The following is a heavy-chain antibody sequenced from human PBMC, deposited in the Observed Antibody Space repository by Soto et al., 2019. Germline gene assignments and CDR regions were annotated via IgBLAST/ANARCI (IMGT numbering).Heavy chain of an antibody. CDR3: SRDSDTAAGFGMDV. CDR2: LYQSGSA. CDR1: GSSITSDGYS. J-gene: IGHJ6*02. V-gene: IGHV4-30-2*01. Sequence: SETLSLTCTVSGSSITSDGYSWSWVRQPPGTGLEWISYLYQSGSAYYKPSLRGRVTSSVDKSKNQFSLKLNSLTAADTAVYYCSRDSDTAAGFGMDVGGQGTTVTVAS. D-gene: IGHD5-18*01.